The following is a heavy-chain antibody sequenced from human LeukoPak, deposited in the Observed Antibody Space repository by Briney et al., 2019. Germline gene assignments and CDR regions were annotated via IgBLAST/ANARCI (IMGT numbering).Heavy chain of an antibody. V-gene: IGHV3-7*01. CDR2: IKPDGSEK. Sequence: GGSLRLSCAASGFTFSNYWMSWVRQAPGKGLEWAANIKPDGSEKYYVDSVKGRLTISRDNAKNSLYLQMNSLRAEDTAVYYCASSRTWAFDYWGQGSLVTVSS. D-gene: IGHD1-26*01. CDR3: ASSRTWAFDY. CDR1: GFTFSNYW. J-gene: IGHJ4*02.